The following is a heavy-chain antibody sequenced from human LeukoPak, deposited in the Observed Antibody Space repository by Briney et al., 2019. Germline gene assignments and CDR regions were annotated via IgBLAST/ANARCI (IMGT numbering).Heavy chain of an antibody. CDR2: IYYSGST. CDR3: AKVAATAISYFDY. J-gene: IGHJ4*02. Sequence: WIRQSPGKGLEWIGSIYYSGSTYYNTSLKSRVTVSVDTSKNQFSLKLSSVTAADTAVYYCAKVAATAISYFDYWGQGTLVTVSS. D-gene: IGHD2-21*02. V-gene: IGHV4-39*01.